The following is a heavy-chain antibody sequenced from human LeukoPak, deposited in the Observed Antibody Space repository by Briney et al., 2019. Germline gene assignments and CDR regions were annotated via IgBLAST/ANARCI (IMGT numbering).Heavy chain of an antibody. CDR3: ARQVAIVEPTDPNWFDS. J-gene: IGHJ5*01. Sequence: PSETLSLTCNVSGDSISSSNYYWGWIRQTPGKGLEWIGSIFYSGSTYYTPSLKSRVTMALDMSKNHSSLRLTSVTAADTAVYYCARQVAIVEPTDPNWFDSWGQGTLVTVSS. D-gene: IGHD1-26*01. CDR2: IFYSGST. CDR1: GDSISSSNYY. V-gene: IGHV4-39*07.